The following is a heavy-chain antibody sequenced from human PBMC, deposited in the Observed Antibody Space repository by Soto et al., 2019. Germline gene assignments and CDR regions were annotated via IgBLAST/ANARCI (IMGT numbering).Heavy chain of an antibody. CDR2: IYYSGIT. Sequence: SETLSLTCTVSGGSISTSSYYWGWIRQPPGKGLEWIGSIYYSGITYYNASLKSRVTISVHTSKNQFSLKLSSVTAADTAVYYCARRSNLASGALGWFDPWGQGTLVTVSS. J-gene: IGHJ5*02. V-gene: IGHV4-39*01. D-gene: IGHD3-3*02. CDR3: ARRSNLASGALGWFDP. CDR1: GGSISTSSYY.